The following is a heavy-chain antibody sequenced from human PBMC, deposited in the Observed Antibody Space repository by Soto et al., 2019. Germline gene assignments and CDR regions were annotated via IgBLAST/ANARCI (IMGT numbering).Heavy chain of an antibody. V-gene: IGHV1-69*02. Sequence: QVQLVQSGAEVKKPGSSVKVSCKASGGTFSSYTISWVRQAPGQGLEWMGRIIPILGIANYAQKFQGRVTITADKSTSTAYMELSSLGSEDTAVYYCARAYNWNDGDAFDIWGQGTMVTVSS. D-gene: IGHD1-20*01. CDR1: GGTFSSYT. CDR3: ARAYNWNDGDAFDI. J-gene: IGHJ3*02. CDR2: IIPILGIA.